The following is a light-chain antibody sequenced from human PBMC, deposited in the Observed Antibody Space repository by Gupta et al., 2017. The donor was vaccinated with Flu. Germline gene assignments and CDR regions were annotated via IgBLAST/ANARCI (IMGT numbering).Light chain of an antibody. CDR3: QQFGSSPYT. J-gene: IGKJ2*01. V-gene: IGKV3-20*01. CDR1: QNVNNNY. Sequence: ENVLTQSPGTLSLSPGDRATLSCRASQNVNNNYLAWYQQKLGQPPRLLIYGASSRATGIPDRFSGSGSGTDFTLTISRLEPEDFGVYYCQQFGSSPYTFGQGTNMKIK. CDR2: GAS.